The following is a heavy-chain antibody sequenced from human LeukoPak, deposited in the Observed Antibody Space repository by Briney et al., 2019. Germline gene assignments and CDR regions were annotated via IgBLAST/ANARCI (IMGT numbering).Heavy chain of an antibody. V-gene: IGHV3-11*06. Sequence: GGSLRLSCSASGFIFSDFYMSWLRLAPGKGLEWVSYISDSGRNTHYAESVKGRFTISRDNAKNSLYLQMNSLRAEDTAVYYCARGVGAIFYWGQGTLVTVSS. CDR2: ISDSGRNT. CDR1: GFIFSDFY. D-gene: IGHD1-26*01. J-gene: IGHJ4*02. CDR3: ARGVGAIFY.